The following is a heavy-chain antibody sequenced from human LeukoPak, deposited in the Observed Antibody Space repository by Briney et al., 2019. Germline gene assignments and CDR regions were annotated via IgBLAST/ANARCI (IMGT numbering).Heavy chain of an antibody. CDR1: GFTFDDHG. J-gene: IGHJ4*02. D-gene: IGHD3-3*01. CDR2: ISWSSGII. Sequence: GRSLRLSCAASGFTFDDHGMHWVRQAPGKGLEWVSGISWSSGIIGYADSVKGRFTISRDNAKNSLYLQMNSLRAEDTAMYYCARGGIPIMIFGVVPYFDYWGQGTPVTVSS. V-gene: IGHV3-9*01. CDR3: ARGGIPIMIFGVVPYFDY.